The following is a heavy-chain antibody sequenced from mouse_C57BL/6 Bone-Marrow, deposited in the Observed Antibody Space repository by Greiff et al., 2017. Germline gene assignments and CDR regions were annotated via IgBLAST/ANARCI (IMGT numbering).Heavy chain of an antibody. J-gene: IGHJ1*03. CDR1: GFSLTSYG. D-gene: IGHD1-1*01. V-gene: IGHV2-2*01. CDR2: IWSGGST. CDR3: ARGDGSSASYWYFDV. Sequence: QVQLQQSGPGLVQPSQSLSITCTVSGFSLTSYGVHWVRQSPGKGLEWLGVIWSGGSTDYNAAFISRLSISKDNSKSQVFFKMNSLQADDTAIYYCARGDGSSASYWYFDVWGTGTTVTVSS.